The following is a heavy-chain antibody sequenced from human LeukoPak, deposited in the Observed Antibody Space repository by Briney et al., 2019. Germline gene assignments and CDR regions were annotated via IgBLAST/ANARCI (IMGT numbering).Heavy chain of an antibody. CDR2: GHYTGST. D-gene: IGHD3-10*01. CDR3: ARWGETSALRVHAFDI. J-gene: IGHJ3*02. V-gene: IGHV4-59*01. Sequence: SETLSLTCTVSGDSINSYYWNWIRQPPGKGLEWIGYGHYTGSTYYNPSLNSRVTFSADTSKNQFSLKLTSVTAADTAVYYCARWGETSALRVHAFDIWGQGTMVTVSS. CDR1: GDSINSYY.